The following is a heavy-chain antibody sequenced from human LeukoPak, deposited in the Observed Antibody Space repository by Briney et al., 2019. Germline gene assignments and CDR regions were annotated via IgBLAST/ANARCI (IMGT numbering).Heavy chain of an antibody. CDR1: GFTFSNAW. J-gene: IGHJ4*02. CDR2: IKSKTDGGTT. Sequence: PGGSLRLSCAASGFTFSNAWMNWARQAPGKGLEWVGRIKSKTDGGTTDYAAPVKGRFTISRDDSKNTLYLQMNSLKTEDTAVYYCTTDNYYDSSGRTRDDYWGQGTLVTVSS. CDR3: TTDNYYDSSGRTRDDY. V-gene: IGHV3-15*07. D-gene: IGHD3-22*01.